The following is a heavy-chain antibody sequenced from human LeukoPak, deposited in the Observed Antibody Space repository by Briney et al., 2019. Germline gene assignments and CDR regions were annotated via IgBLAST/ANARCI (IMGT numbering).Heavy chain of an antibody. V-gene: IGHV3-53*01. J-gene: IGHJ3*02. CDR3: ARDRVGPTTLAAFDI. D-gene: IGHD1-26*01. Sequence: GGSLRLSCAASGFTVSSNYMSWVRQAPGKGLEWISVIYSGGSTYYADSVKGRFTISRDNSKNTLYLQMNSLRADDTAVYYCARDRVGPTTLAAFDIWGQGTMVTASS. CDR2: IYSGGST. CDR1: GFTVSSNY.